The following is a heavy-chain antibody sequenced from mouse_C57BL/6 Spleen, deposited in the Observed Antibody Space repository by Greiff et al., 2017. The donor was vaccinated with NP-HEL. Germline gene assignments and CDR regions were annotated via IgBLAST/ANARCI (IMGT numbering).Heavy chain of an antibody. CDR2: ISYDGSN. Sequence: EVQLVESGPGLVKPSQSLSLTCSVTGYSITSGYYWNWIRQFPGNKLEWMGYISYDGSNNYNPSLKNPISITRDTSKNQFFLKLNSVTTEDTATYYCARGDYFDYWGQGTTLTVSS. V-gene: IGHV3-6*01. J-gene: IGHJ2*01. CDR3: ARGDYFDY. CDR1: GYSITSGYY.